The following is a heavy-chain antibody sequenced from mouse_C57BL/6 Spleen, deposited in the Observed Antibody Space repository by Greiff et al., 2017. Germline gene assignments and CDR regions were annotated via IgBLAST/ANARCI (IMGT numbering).Heavy chain of an antibody. CDR3: AKEEDVHGDYGMNWDN. J-gene: IGHJ2*01. CDR2: IYPSNGGT. CDR1: GYTFTSYW. V-gene: IGHV1-53*01. Sequence: VQLQQPGTELVKPGASVKLSCKASGYTFTSYWMHWVKPRPGQGLEWIGNIYPSNGGTNYSEKFKSKATLTVDKSANTAYMQLSRLTSEDSAVYYCAKEEDVHGDYGMNWDNGGKGTTLTDS. D-gene: IGHD2-13*01.